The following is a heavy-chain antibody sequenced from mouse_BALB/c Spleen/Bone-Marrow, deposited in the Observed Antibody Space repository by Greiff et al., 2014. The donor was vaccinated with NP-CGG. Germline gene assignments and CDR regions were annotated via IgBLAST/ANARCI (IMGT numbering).Heavy chain of an antibody. V-gene: IGHV5-6-4*01. D-gene: IGHD1-2*01. Sequence: DVQLVESGGGLVKPGGSLKLSCAVSGFTLSGYNMSWVRQTPEKRLEWVATISSGGSYTYYLDSVKGRFTISRDNAENTLYLQMSSLKSEDTAMYYCTKLLRLRKYFDVWGAGTTVTVSS. CDR3: TKLLRLRKYFDV. CDR1: GFTLSGYN. J-gene: IGHJ1*01. CDR2: ISSGGSYT.